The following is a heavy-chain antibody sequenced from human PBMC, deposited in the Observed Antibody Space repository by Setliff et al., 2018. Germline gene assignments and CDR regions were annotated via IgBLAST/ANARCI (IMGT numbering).Heavy chain of an antibody. CDR3: VKVKRPLIRGSGFDY. CDR1: GFVFGTYG. Sequence: GGSLRLSCAASGFVFGTYGMHWVRQAPGKGLDWVASVRFDGSYKVYADSVKGRFTISRDNSENTLFLQMTSLRPEDTGVYYCVKVKRPLIRGSGFDYWGRGTLVTVSS. D-gene: IGHD3-10*01. J-gene: IGHJ4*02. CDR2: VRFDGSYK. V-gene: IGHV3-30*02.